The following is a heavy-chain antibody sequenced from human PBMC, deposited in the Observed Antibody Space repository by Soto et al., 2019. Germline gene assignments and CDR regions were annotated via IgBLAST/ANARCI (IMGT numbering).Heavy chain of an antibody. D-gene: IGHD1-26*01. CDR2: IDNAGSSA. CDR3: TRVGGSVSGMDV. J-gene: IGHJ6*02. V-gene: IGHV3-74*01. Sequence: EVQLVESGGGLVQPGGSLRLSCAASGFTFSIYWMHWVRQAPGKGPVWVSRIDNAGSSARYADSVKGRFTISRDNAKNTVYLQRHSLRAEDTAVYYCTRVGGSVSGMDVWGQGTTVTVSS. CDR1: GFTFSIYW.